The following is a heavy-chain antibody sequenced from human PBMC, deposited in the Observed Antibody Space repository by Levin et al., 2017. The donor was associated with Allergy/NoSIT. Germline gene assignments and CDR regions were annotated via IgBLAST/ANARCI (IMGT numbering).Heavy chain of an antibody. Sequence: AGGSLRLSCAASGFTFSSSWMTWVRQAPGKGLEWVANIKQDGSEKNYVDSVEGRFSISRDNAKNSLFLQMKSLRDEDTAVYYCARQRYSDYWGQGTLVTVSS. V-gene: IGHV3-7*01. CDR3: ARQRYSDY. CDR2: IKQDGSEK. J-gene: IGHJ4*02. D-gene: IGHD6-25*01. CDR1: GFTFSSSW.